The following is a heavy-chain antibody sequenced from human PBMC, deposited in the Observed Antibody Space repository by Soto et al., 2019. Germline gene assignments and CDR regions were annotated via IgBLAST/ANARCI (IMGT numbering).Heavy chain of an antibody. Sequence: GGSLRLSCAASGFTFSSYAMSWVRQAPGKGLEWVSAISGSGGSTYYADSVKGRFTISRDNSKNTLYLQMNSLRAEDTAVYYCAKDRPGYCSSTSCYGWFDPWGQGTLVTVSS. D-gene: IGHD2-2*01. CDR1: GFTFSSYA. CDR2: ISGSGGST. J-gene: IGHJ5*02. CDR3: AKDRPGYCSSTSCYGWFDP. V-gene: IGHV3-23*01.